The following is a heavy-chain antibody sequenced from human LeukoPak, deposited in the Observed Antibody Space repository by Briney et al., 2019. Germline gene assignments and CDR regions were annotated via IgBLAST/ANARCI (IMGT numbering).Heavy chain of an antibody. J-gene: IGHJ6*04. Sequence: PSETLSLTCSVSGGSISSGEYYWSWIRQPPGKGLEWIGYIYYSGSTYYNPSLKSRVTISVDTSKNQFSLKLSSVTAADTAVYYCASESEDYSPHVWGKGTTVTVSS. CDR1: GGSISSGEYY. CDR2: IYYSGST. V-gene: IGHV4-30-4*08. CDR3: ASESEDYSPHV. D-gene: IGHD3-10*01.